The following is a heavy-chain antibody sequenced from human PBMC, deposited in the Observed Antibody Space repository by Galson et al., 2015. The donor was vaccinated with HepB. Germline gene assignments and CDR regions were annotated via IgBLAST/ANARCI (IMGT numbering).Heavy chain of an antibody. CDR2: ISSDGSNK. J-gene: IGHJ5*02. D-gene: IGHD3-10*02. CDR1: GFIFSDSG. CDR3: AKGAYRNILMSGGWFDP. V-gene: IGHV3-33*05. Sequence: SLRLSCAVSGFIFSDSGMHWVRQGPGQGPQWVAAISSDGSNKLYADSVRGRFTVSRDNSNNTLFLQMNSLKPEDTAVYSCAKGAYRNILMSGGWFDPWGQGTSVIVSS.